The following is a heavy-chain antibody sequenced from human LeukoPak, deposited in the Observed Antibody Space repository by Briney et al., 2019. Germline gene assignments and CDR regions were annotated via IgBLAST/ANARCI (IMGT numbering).Heavy chain of an antibody. CDR1: GGTFSSYA. V-gene: IGHV1-69*01. J-gene: IGHJ4*02. CDR2: IIPIFGTA. D-gene: IGHD2-2*01. Sequence: SVKVSCKASGGTFSSYANSWVRQAPGQGLEWMGGIIPIFGTANYAQKFQGRVTITADESTSTAYMELSSLRSEDTAVYYCARGYCSSTSCSVFDYWGQGTLVTVSS. CDR3: ARGYCSSTSCSVFDY.